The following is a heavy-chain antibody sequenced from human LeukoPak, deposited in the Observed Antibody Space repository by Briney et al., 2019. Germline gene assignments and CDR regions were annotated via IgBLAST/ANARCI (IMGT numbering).Heavy chain of an antibody. J-gene: IGHJ1*01. Sequence: SETLSLTCTVSGGSISSYYWSWIRQPPGKGLEWIGYIYYSGSTNYNPSLKGRVTISVDTSKNQFSLKLSSVTAADTAVYYCASRVPRIMAFQHWGQGTLVTVSS. D-gene: IGHD3-16*01. V-gene: IGHV4-59*08. CDR3: ASRVPRIMAFQH. CDR1: GGSISSYY. CDR2: IYYSGST.